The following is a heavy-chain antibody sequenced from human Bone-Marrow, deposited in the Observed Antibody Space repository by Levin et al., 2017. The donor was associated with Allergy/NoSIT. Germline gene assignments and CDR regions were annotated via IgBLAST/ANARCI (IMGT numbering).Heavy chain of an antibody. CDR3: ASFDFWSGYYLF. J-gene: IGHJ4*02. CDR2: IHYSGST. D-gene: IGHD3-3*01. CDR1: GGSISTNNYN. Sequence: SQTLSLTCTVSGGSISTNNYNWGWIRQPPGKGLELIGNIHYSGSTDYNPSLKSRVTISVDTSRNLFSLRVRSVTAADTALYYCASFDFWSGYYLFWGLGTPVTVSS. V-gene: IGHV4-39*01.